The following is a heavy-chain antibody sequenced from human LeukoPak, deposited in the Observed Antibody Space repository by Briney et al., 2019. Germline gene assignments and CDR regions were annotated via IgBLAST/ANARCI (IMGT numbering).Heavy chain of an antibody. V-gene: IGHV3-21*01. CDR1: GFPFSTLD. CDR2: IEWCGRYI. Sequence: GVSLRLSCAASGFPFSTLDSIWVRQARGRGLEWVSSIEWCGRYIYYAHSATGRFTISRDNAKNSLYLQMDSLRAEDTAVYYCGMRGLTFDWGQGTLVTVSS. CDR3: GMRGLTFD. J-gene: IGHJ4*02. D-gene: IGHD3-22*01.